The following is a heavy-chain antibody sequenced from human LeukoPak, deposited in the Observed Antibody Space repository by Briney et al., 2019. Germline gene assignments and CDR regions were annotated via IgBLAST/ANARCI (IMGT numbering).Heavy chain of an antibody. V-gene: IGHV3-23*01. D-gene: IGHD3-22*01. CDR2: TSGSGGST. CDR3: AITMIVVGDY. Sequence: GGSLRLSCAASGFTFSSYAMSWVRQAPGKGLEWVSATSGSGGSTYYADSVKGRFTISRDNSKNTLYLQMNSLRAEDTAVYYCAITMIVVGDYWGQGTLVTVSS. CDR1: GFTFSSYA. J-gene: IGHJ4*02.